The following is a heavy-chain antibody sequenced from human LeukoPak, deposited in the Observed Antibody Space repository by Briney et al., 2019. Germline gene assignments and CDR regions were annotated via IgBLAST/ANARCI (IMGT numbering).Heavy chain of an antibody. V-gene: IGHV1-69*04. J-gene: IGHJ3*02. CDR3: ARTADNYDILTGYYSVLAAFDI. D-gene: IGHD3-9*01. CDR1: GGTFSSYA. Sequence: SVKVSCKASGGTFSSYAISWVRQAPGQGLEWMGRIIPILGIANYAQKFQGRVTITADKSTSTAYMELSRLRSEDTAVYYCARTADNYDILTGYYSVLAAFDIWGQGTMVTVSS. CDR2: IIPILGIA.